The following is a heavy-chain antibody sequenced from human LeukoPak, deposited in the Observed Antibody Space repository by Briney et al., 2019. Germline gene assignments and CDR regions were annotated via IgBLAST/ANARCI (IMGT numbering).Heavy chain of an antibody. D-gene: IGHD6-19*01. Sequence: GESLKISCKGSGYSFTSYWIGWVRQMPGKGLEWMGIIYPGDSDTRCSPSFQGQVTISADKSISTAYLQWSSLKASDTAMYYCARVGLQQQWLVPWFDPWGQGTLVTVSS. V-gene: IGHV5-51*01. CDR2: IYPGDSDT. CDR3: ARVGLQQQWLVPWFDP. CDR1: GYSFTSYW. J-gene: IGHJ5*02.